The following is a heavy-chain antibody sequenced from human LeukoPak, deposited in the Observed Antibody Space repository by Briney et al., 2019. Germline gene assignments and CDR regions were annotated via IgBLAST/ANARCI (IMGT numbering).Heavy chain of an antibody. CDR2: MNHSGST. Sequence: SETLSLTCAVYGGSFSGYYWSWIRQPPGKGLEWIGEMNHSGSTNYNPSLKSRVTISVDTSKNQFSLKLSSVTAADTAVYYCARNYGSGSYYNEGDAFDIWGQGTMVTVSS. J-gene: IGHJ3*02. V-gene: IGHV4-34*01. D-gene: IGHD3-10*01. CDR3: ARNYGSGSYYNEGDAFDI. CDR1: GGSFSGYY.